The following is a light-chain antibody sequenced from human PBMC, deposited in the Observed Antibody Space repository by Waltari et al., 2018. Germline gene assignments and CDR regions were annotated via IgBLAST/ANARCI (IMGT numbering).Light chain of an antibody. V-gene: IGKV1-5*03. CDR2: KAS. Sequence: DIQMPQSPSTLSASGGNRVTSTCRASHSISSWLAWYQQKPGKAPKLLIYKASSLESGVPSRFSGSGSGTEFTLTISSLQPDDFATYYCQQYNSYPWTFGQGTKVEIK. J-gene: IGKJ1*01. CDR3: QQYNSYPWT. CDR1: HSISSW.